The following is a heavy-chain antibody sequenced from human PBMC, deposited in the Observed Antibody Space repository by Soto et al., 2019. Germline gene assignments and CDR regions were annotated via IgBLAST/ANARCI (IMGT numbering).Heavy chain of an antibody. Sequence: SVKVSCKASGGTFSSYAISWVRQAPGQGLEWMGGIIPICGTANYAQKFQGRVTITADESTSTAYMELSSLRSEDTAVYYCAIEHPNYYDSSGYYRNYYFDYWGQVTLVTVSS. J-gene: IGHJ4*02. CDR3: AIEHPNYYDSSGYYRNYYFDY. CDR2: IIPICGTA. V-gene: IGHV1-69*13. CDR1: GGTFSSYA. D-gene: IGHD3-22*01.